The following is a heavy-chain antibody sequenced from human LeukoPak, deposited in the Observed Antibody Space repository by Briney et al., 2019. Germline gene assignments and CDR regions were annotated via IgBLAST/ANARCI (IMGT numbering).Heavy chain of an antibody. CDR2: INRGGSPI. CDR1: GFTFSSYE. V-gene: IGHV3-48*03. Sequence: GGSLRLSCAASGFTFSSYEMIWVRQPPGKGLEWVSSINRGGSPIYYADSVRGRFTTSRDNAKKSLFLQMNSLRAEDTAVYYCTRVSWRGEIYWGQGTLVSVSS. D-gene: IGHD2/OR15-2a*01. J-gene: IGHJ1*01. CDR3: TRVSWRGEIY.